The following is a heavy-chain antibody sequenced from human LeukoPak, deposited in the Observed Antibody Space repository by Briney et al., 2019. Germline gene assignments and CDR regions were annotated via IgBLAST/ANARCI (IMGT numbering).Heavy chain of an antibody. J-gene: IGHJ1*01. D-gene: IGHD3-22*01. CDR1: GFTFDDYA. CDR3: AKVEGNYYDSSGYHYDEYFQH. CDR2: ISWNSGSI. Sequence: GGSLRLSCAASGFTFDDYAMHWVRQAPGKGLEWVSGISWNSGSIGYADSVKGRFTISRDNAKNSLYLQMNSLRAEDTALYYCAKVEGNYYDSSGYHYDEYFQHWGQGTLVTVSS. V-gene: IGHV3-9*01.